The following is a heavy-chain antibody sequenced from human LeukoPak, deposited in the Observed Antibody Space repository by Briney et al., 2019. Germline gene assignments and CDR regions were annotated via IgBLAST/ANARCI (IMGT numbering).Heavy chain of an antibody. J-gene: IGHJ5*02. V-gene: IGHV1-18*01. D-gene: IGHD6-19*01. Sequence: GASVKVSCKASGYTFTSYGISWVRQAPGQGLEWMGWISAYNGNTNYAQKLRGRVTMTTDTSTSTAYMELRSPRSDDTAVYYCARDQRRYSSGNWFDPWGQGTLVTVSS. CDR3: ARDQRRYSSGNWFDP. CDR2: ISAYNGNT. CDR1: GYTFTSYG.